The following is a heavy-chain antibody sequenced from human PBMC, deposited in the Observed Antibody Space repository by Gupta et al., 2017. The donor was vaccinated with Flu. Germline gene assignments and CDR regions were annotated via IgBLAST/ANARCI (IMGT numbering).Heavy chain of an antibody. CDR2: IYYSGTT. Sequence: QLQLPGSGPGLVKPSETPSLSCHVSGGPISTSNYYWALIRQPPGKGLEWIGTIYYSGTTYYNPSLRSRATMSLDTSRNQFSLKVRSVTAADTAVYYCAGGVGYAAFDFWGQGSLVTVSS. J-gene: IGHJ4*02. V-gene: IGHV4-39*05. D-gene: IGHD2-2*01. CDR3: AGGVGYAAFDF. CDR1: GGPISTSNYY.